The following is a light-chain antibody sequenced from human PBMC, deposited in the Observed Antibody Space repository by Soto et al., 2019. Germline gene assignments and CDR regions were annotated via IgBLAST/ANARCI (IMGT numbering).Light chain of an antibody. Sequence: EIVMTQSPVTLSLSPGDIATLSCWASQSVSGYLAWYQQKLGQPPRLLIYDAFNRAAGIPARFSGSGSGTDFTLTISSLEPEDFAIYYCQNRSDWPINFGQGTRLEIK. CDR1: QSVSGY. V-gene: IGKV3-11*01. CDR3: QNRSDWPIN. CDR2: DAF. J-gene: IGKJ5*01.